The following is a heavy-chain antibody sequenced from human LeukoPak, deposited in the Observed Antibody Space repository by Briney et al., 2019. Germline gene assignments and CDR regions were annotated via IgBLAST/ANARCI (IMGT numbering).Heavy chain of an antibody. J-gene: IGHJ4*02. CDR3: TRDGDTAMVDGLDY. V-gene: IGHV3-49*04. D-gene: IGHD5-18*01. CDR1: GFTFGDYA. Sequence: GSLRLSCTASGFTFGDYAMSWVRQAPGKGLEWVGFIRSKAYGGTTEYAASVKGRFTISRDDSKSIAYLQMNSLKTEDTAVYYCTRDGDTAMVDGLDYWGQGTLVTVSS. CDR2: IRSKAYGGTT.